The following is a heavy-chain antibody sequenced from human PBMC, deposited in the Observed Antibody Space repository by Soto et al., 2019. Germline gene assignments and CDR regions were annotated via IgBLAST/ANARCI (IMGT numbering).Heavy chain of an antibody. CDR2: ISGGGDNT. D-gene: IGHD5-12*01. Sequence: TWVRQAPGKGLEWVSGISGGGDNTWHADSVKGRFTISRDNSKNTVYLQMNSLRADDTAVYYCAKWDGYGDYWGQGTLVTVS. CDR3: AKWDGYGDY. V-gene: IGHV3-23*01. J-gene: IGHJ4*02.